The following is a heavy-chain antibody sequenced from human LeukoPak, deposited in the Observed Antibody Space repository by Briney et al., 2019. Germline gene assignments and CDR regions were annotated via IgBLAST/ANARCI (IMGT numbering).Heavy chain of an antibody. Sequence: ASVTVSCKACGYTFTDYYLHWVRQASGQGLEWMGWIHPNSGATTYAQKFQGRVSMTRDTSINTVFMELRRLTFDDTAVYHCSREDFWGQGTLVTVSS. CDR1: GYTFTDYY. J-gene: IGHJ4*02. V-gene: IGHV1-2*02. CDR3: SREDF. CDR2: IHPNSGAT.